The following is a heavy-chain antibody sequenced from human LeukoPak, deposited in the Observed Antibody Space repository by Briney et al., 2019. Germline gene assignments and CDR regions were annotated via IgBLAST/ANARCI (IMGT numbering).Heavy chain of an antibody. CDR2: INQDGSEK. V-gene: IGHV3-7*01. CDR3: AKQGVTLVRGILSYGMDV. Sequence: GGSLRLSCVASGFTFSTYTMNWVRQAPGKALEWVANINQDGSEKYYVDSVKGRFTISRDNAKKSLWLQMNSLRAEDTAVYYCAKQGVTLVRGILSYGMDVWGQGTSVSVSS. D-gene: IGHD3-10*01. J-gene: IGHJ6*02. CDR1: GFTFSTYT.